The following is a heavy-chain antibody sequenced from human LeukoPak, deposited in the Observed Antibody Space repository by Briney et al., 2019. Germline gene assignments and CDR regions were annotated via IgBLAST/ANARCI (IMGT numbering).Heavy chain of an antibody. V-gene: IGHV3-23*01. CDR2: ISRSGDIT. CDR1: GVTFSKYG. CDR3: ATEGFYY. J-gene: IGHJ4*02. Sequence: GGSLRLSCAASGVTFSKYGMKWVRQAAGTGLEYVAGISRSGDITHYADSVKGRFTISRDNFKNTLYLQMNSLRADDTAPYYCATEGFYYWGPGTLVTVSS.